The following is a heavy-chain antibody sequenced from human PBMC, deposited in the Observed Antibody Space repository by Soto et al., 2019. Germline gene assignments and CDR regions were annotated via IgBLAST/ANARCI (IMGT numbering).Heavy chain of an antibody. CDR3: AKGARSSYYYGLDV. Sequence: LPCAASGFTFSNYAMSWVRQAPGKGLEWVSGISGSGGSTFYADSVKGWFTISRDNSENTLYLQMNSLRAEDTALYYCAKGARSSYYYGLDVWGQGTTVTVSS. J-gene: IGHJ6*02. CDR2: ISGSGGST. V-gene: IGHV3-23*01. CDR1: GFTFSNYA. D-gene: IGHD6-6*01.